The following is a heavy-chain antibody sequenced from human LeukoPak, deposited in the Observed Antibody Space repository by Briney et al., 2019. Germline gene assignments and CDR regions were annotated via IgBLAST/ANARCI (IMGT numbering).Heavy chain of an antibody. V-gene: IGHV3-23*01. D-gene: IGHD3-16*01. CDR1: GFTFSNYA. Sequence: PGGSLRLSCAASGFTFSNYAMTWVRQAPGKGLEWVSSISSGGRATYYTDSVKGRFTISRDNSNNALYLQMNSPRAEDTATYYCAKVGYSYSLENYDDWGQGTLVTVSS. CDR2: ISSGGRAT. CDR3: AKVGYSYSLENYDD. J-gene: IGHJ4*02.